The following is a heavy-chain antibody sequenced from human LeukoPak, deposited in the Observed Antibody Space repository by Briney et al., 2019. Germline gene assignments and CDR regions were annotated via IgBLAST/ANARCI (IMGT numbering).Heavy chain of an antibody. CDR2: VIDNGGFT. J-gene: IGHJ6*02. V-gene: IGHV3-23*01. D-gene: IGHD3-3*01. CDR3: AKDFQRSGFLRDYYDYGMDV. CDR1: GFTFSSYA. Sequence: GGSLRLSCAASGFTFSSYAITWVRQAPGKGLEWVSTVIDNGGFTYYADSVKGRFTISRDNSKGALYLQMNSLRVEDTAVYYCAKDFQRSGFLRDYYDYGMDVWGQGTTVTVSS.